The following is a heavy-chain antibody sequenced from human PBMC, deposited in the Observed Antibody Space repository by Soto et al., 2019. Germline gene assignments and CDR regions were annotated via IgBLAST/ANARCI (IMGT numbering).Heavy chain of an antibody. CDR2: ISGSGGST. Sequence: GGSLRLSCAASGFTFSSYAMSWVRQAPGKGLEWVSAISGSGGSTYYADSVKGRFTISRDNSKNTLYLQMNSLRAEDTAVYYCAKYPTYYYGSGSYTDNWFDPWGQGTLVTVSS. J-gene: IGHJ5*02. D-gene: IGHD3-10*01. V-gene: IGHV3-23*01. CDR3: AKYPTYYYGSGSYTDNWFDP. CDR1: GFTFSSYA.